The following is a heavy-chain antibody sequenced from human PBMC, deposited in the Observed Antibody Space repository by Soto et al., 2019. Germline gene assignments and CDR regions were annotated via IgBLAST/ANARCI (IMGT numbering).Heavy chain of an antibody. Sequence: GESLKISCKGSGYSFTSYWIGWVRQMPGKGLEWMGTIDPSDSYTNYSPSFQGHVTISADKSISTAYLQWSSLKASDTAMYYCARQLYRSGWYSGYWGQGTLVTVSS. CDR1: GYSFTSYW. CDR2: IDPSDSYT. D-gene: IGHD6-19*01. CDR3: ARQLYRSGWYSGY. V-gene: IGHV5-10-1*01. J-gene: IGHJ4*02.